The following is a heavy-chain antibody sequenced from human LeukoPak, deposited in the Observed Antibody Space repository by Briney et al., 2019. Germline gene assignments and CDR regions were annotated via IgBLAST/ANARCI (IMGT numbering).Heavy chain of an antibody. Sequence: GGSLRLSCAASGFTFSTYWMPWVRQAPGKGLLWVSRINPDGTTTSYADSVKGRFTISRDNAKDTVYLQMNSLRAEDTAVYYCARVSIGWYSFDYWGQGTLVTVSS. CDR3: ARVSIGWYSFDY. V-gene: IGHV3-74*01. CDR1: GFTFSTYW. CDR2: INPDGTTT. J-gene: IGHJ4*02. D-gene: IGHD6-19*01.